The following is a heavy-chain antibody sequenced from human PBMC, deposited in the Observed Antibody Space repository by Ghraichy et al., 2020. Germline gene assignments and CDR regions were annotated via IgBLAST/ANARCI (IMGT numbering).Heavy chain of an antibody. V-gene: IGHV1-3*01. CDR2: INAGNGNT. CDR1: GYTFTSYA. J-gene: IGHJ4*02. D-gene: IGHD2-2*01. CDR3: ARVGGYQLPYFDY. Sequence: ASVKVSCKASGYTFTSYAMHWVRQAPGQRLEWMGWINAGNGNTKYSQKFQGRVTITRDTSASTAYMELSSLRSEDTAVYYCARVGGYQLPYFDYWGQGTLVTVSS.